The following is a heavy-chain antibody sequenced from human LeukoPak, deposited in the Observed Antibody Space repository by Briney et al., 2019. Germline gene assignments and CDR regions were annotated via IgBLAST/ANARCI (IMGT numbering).Heavy chain of an antibody. J-gene: IGHJ4*02. CDR3: SCPQGGYDSSGTSWGY. Sequence: GESLQISCKGSGYRFRSYWICWVRQMPGKSLERLGIISPGNSESRYSPSLQGQGTISADQATTNAYLPRSSIKASDNAMYYCSCPQGGYDSSGTSWGYWGQGTPVTVSS. D-gene: IGHD3-22*01. CDR2: ISPGNSES. V-gene: IGHV5-51*01. CDR1: GYRFRSYW.